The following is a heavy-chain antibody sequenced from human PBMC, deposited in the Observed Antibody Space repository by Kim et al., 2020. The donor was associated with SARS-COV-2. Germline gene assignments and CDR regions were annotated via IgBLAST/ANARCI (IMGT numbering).Heavy chain of an antibody. CDR2: T. V-gene: IGHV4-59*08. Sequence: TNSNPSLKSRVTLSVDTSKNQFSLKLSSVAAPDTAVYYCARQSAVAGQDYWGQGTLVTVSS. D-gene: IGHD6-19*01. CDR3: ARQSAVAGQDY. J-gene: IGHJ4*02.